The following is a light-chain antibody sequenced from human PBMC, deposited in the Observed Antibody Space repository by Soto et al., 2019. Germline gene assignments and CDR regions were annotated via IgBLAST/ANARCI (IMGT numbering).Light chain of an antibody. CDR1: QSIINW. CDR3: QQYDSFSGT. J-gene: IGKJ1*01. V-gene: IGKV1-5*01. Sequence: DVQMTQSPSTLSASVGGRVTITCRASQSIINWLAWYQQKPGKAPKLLIYGGSSLESGVPSRFRGSGSGTEFTLTITNLQTDDFATYYCQQYDSFSGTFGQGTK. CDR2: GGS.